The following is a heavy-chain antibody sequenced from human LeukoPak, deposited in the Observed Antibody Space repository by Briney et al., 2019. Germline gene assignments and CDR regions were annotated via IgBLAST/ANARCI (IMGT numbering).Heavy chain of an antibody. J-gene: IGHJ4*02. V-gene: IGHV1-46*01. Sequence: GASVKVSCKASGYTFTSYYMHWVRQAPGQGLEWMGIIKPSGGSTSYAQKFQGRVTMTRDTSTSTVYMELSSLRSEDTAVYYCARGSFWSPDYYDSSGYYYWGQGTLVTVSS. CDR1: GYTFTSYY. D-gene: IGHD3-22*01. CDR2: IKPSGGST. CDR3: ARGSFWSPDYYDSSGYYY.